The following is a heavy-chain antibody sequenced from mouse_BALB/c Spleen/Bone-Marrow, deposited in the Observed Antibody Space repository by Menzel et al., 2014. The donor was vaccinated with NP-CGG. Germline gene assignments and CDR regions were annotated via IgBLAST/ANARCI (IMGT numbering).Heavy chain of an antibody. V-gene: IGHV1S130*01. Sequence: QVQLKQSGSVLVRPGASVKLSCKASGYTFXSSWMHWAKQRPGQGLEWIGEIHPNSGNTNYNEKFKGKATLTVDTSSSTAYVDLSSLTSEDSAVYYCARGGYGNYYFDYWGQGTTLTVSS. CDR2: IHPNSGNT. D-gene: IGHD2-1*01. CDR3: ARGGYGNYYFDY. CDR1: GYTFXSSW. J-gene: IGHJ2*01.